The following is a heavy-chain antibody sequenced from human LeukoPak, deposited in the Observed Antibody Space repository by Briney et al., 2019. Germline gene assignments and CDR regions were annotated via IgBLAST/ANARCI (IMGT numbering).Heavy chain of an antibody. D-gene: IGHD4-17*01. J-gene: IGHJ4*02. CDR3: ARDEADDYGDLGY. V-gene: IGHV1-69*13. CDR1: GGTFKNYA. Sequence: EASVKVSCKASGGTFKNYAISWVRQAPGQGLEWMGGIIPIFGTASYAQKFQGRVTITADESTSTAYMELSSLRSEDTAVYYCARDEADDYGDLGYWGQGTLVTVSS. CDR2: IIPIFGTA.